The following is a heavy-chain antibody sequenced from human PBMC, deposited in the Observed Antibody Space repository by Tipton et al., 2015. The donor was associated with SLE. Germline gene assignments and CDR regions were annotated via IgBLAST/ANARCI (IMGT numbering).Heavy chain of an antibody. J-gene: IGHJ6*02. V-gene: IGHV3-33*06. CDR1: GFSFNSYG. Sequence: SLRLSCAASGFSFNSYGMHWVRQAPGKGLEWVACIWYDGSNKYYADSVKGRFSISKDNSKNTLYLQMNSLRAEDTAVYYCAKDWVTYDTGYYYYGTDVWGQGTTVTVS. CDR3: AKDWVTYDTGYYYYGTDV. CDR2: IWYDGSNK. D-gene: IGHD3-9*01.